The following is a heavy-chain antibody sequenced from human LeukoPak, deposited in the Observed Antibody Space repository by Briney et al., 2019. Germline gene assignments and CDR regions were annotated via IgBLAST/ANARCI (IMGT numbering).Heavy chain of an antibody. CDR3: AKDTDWGFDY. V-gene: IGHV3-23*01. Sequence: PGGSLRLSCAASGFTFSSYGMSWVRQAPEKGLEWVSGISANGGTINYADSVKGRFTISRDNSKNTLYLQMNSLRAEDTAVYYCAKDTDWGFDYWGQGTLVTVSS. CDR2: ISANGGTI. CDR1: GFTFSSYG. D-gene: IGHD3/OR15-3a*01. J-gene: IGHJ4*02.